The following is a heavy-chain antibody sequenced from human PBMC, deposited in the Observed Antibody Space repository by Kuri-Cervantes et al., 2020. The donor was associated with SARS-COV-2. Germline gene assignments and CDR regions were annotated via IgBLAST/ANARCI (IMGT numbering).Heavy chain of an antibody. V-gene: IGHV4-34*01. CDR1: GGSFSGYY. CDR3: ASSRGYSYGFFDY. Sequence: SETLSLTCAVYGGSFSGYYWTWIRQPPGKGLEWIGEINHSGSTNYNPSLKSRVTISVDTSKNQFSLKVSSVTAADTAVYYCASSRGYSYGFFDYWGQGTRVTVSS. J-gene: IGHJ4*02. D-gene: IGHD5-18*01. CDR2: INHSGST.